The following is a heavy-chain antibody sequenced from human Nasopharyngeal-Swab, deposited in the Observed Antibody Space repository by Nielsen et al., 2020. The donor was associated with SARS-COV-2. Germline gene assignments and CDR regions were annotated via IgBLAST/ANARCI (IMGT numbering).Heavy chain of an antibody. CDR1: GYTFTGYY. J-gene: IGHJ6*02. Sequence: ASVKVSCKASGYTFTGYYMHWVRQAPGQGLEWMGRINPNSGGTNYAQKFQGRVTMTRDTSISTAHMELSRLRSDDTAVYYCARDLEDIVVVPAAMWGVDYYYYGMDVWGQGTTVTVSS. CDR2: INPNSGGT. CDR3: ARDLEDIVVVPAAMWGVDYYYYGMDV. D-gene: IGHD2-2*01. V-gene: IGHV1-2*06.